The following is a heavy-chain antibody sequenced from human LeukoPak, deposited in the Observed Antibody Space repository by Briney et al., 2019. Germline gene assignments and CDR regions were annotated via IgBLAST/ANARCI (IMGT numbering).Heavy chain of an antibody. V-gene: IGHV4-4*07. CDR2: IYTSGST. Sequence: SETLSLTCTVSGGSISSYYWSWIRQPAGKGLEWIGRIYTSGSTNYNPSLKSRVTMSVDTSKNQFSLKLSSVTAADTAVYYCARDLTPGILTGSNWFDPWGQGTLVTVSS. J-gene: IGHJ5*02. CDR1: GGSISSYY. D-gene: IGHD3-9*01. CDR3: ARDLTPGILTGSNWFDP.